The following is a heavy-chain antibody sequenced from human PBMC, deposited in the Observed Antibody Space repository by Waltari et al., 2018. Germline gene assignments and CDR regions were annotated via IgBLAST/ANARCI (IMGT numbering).Heavy chain of an antibody. CDR2: VRYDGNNQ. D-gene: IGHD1-1*01. CDR3: AKGLGTVTDL. CDR1: GFSFSTFG. Sequence: QVSLVESGGGVVRPGGSLTLACTASGFSFSTFGIHWIRQAPGKGLEWVAYVRYDGNNQEYADSVKGRFTISRDNSKNTLYLQMNSLTLEDTALYFCAKGLGTVTDLWGQGTVVTVSS. J-gene: IGHJ5*02. V-gene: IGHV3-30*02.